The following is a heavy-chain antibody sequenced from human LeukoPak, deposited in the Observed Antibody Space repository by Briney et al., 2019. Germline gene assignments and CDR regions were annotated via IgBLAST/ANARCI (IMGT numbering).Heavy chain of an antibody. Sequence: PGGSLRLSCAASGFTFSSYGMHWVRQAPGKGLEWVSTIRGSDGYTYYADSVKGRFTISRDNSKNALYLQMNSLRAEDSAVFYCAKGRLDQNLVLEYWGQGTLVTVSS. V-gene: IGHV3-23*01. CDR3: AKGRLDQNLVLEY. CDR1: GFTFSSYG. J-gene: IGHJ4*02. CDR2: IRGSDGYT. D-gene: IGHD2-8*02.